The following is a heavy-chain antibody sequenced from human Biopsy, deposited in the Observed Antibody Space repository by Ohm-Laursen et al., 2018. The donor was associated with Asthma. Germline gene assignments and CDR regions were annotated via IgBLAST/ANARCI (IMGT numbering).Heavy chain of an antibody. D-gene: IGHD2-2*01. J-gene: IGHJ4*02. Sequence: AASVKATCKPLGGTFNTYVIGWARQAPGQGIGWMGGINSVFGTTTYPQKFQDRVTITADNSTSTVYMELSSLRSEDTAVYYCARKAGSCISRTCYSLDFWGQGTLVTVSS. CDR3: ARKAGSCISRTCYSLDF. V-gene: IGHV1-69*06. CDR1: GGTFNTYV. CDR2: INSVFGTT.